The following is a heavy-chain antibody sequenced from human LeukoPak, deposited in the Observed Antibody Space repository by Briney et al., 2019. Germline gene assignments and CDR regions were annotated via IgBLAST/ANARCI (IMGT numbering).Heavy chain of an antibody. CDR3: GSKHLWSDGFDI. J-gene: IGHJ3*02. V-gene: IGHV4-4*07. Sequence: SETLSLTRTVSGGSIRSYYWTWIRQPAGKGLEWIGRIYSSGSTNYNPSLRSRVTMSVDTSKNQFSLRLSSVTAADTAVYYCGSKHLWSDGFDIWGQGTMVTVSS. D-gene: IGHD3-10*01. CDR1: GGSIRSYY. CDR2: IYSSGST.